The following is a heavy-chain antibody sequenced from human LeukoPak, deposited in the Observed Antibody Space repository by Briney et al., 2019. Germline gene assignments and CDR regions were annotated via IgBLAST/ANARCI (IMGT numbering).Heavy chain of an antibody. CDR2: INPNSGGT. J-gene: IGHJ3*02. D-gene: IGHD1-26*01. Sequence: GASVKVSCKASGYTFTAYYMHWVRQAPGQGLEWMGRINPNSGGTNYAQKFQGRVTMTRDTSISTAYMELSRLRSDDTAVYYCAREGAIDSGSYYAFDIWGQGTMVTVSS. V-gene: IGHV1-2*06. CDR1: GYTFTAYY. CDR3: AREGAIDSGSYYAFDI.